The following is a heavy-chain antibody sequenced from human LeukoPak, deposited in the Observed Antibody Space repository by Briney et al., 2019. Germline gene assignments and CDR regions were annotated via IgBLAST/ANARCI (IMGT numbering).Heavy chain of an antibody. CDR2: LSTDVRDK. J-gene: IGHJ4*02. CDR3: ARDHQIAAAAYYFDY. Sequence: CLTPSSEASALIFSIYPMHWVRHAPGKGLGWVTVLSTDVRDKNYADSVKGRCTISRDNSKNTLYLQMDSLRAEDTAMYYCARDHQIAAAAYYFDYWGQGTLVTVSS. V-gene: IGHV3-30*04. D-gene: IGHD6-13*01. CDR1: ALIFSIYP.